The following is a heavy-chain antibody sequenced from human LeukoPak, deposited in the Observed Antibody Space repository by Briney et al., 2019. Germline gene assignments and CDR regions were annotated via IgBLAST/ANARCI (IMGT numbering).Heavy chain of an antibody. CDR2: ISAYNGNT. CDR3: ARGKRYYDFWSGGPGFYYYMDV. V-gene: IGHV1-18*01. Sequence: ASVKVSCKASGYTFTSYGISWVRQAPGQGLEWMGWISAYNGNTNYAQKLQGRVTMTTDTSTSTAYMELRSLRSDDTAVYYCARGKRYYDFWSGGPGFYYYMDVWGKGTTVTVSS. D-gene: IGHD3-3*01. CDR1: GYTFTSYG. J-gene: IGHJ6*03.